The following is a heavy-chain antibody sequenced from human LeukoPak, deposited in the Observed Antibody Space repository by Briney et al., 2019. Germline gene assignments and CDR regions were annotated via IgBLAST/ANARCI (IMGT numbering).Heavy chain of an antibody. CDR1: GFSLSTSGMC. J-gene: IGHJ4*02. CDR2: IDWDDDK. Sequence: SGPALVKPTQTLTLTCTFSGFSLSTSGMCVSWIRQPPGNLLDWLARIDWDDDKYYSTSLKTRLTISKDTSKNQVVLKMTNMDPVDTATYYCARDSSVSLGDYWGQGTLVTVSS. D-gene: IGHD3-22*01. CDR3: ARDSSVSLGDY. V-gene: IGHV2-70*11.